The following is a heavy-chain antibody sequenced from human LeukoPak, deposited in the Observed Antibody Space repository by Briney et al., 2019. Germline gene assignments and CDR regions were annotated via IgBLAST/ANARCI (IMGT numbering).Heavy chain of an antibody. CDR2: IYYNGST. CDR3: ARGVEMATTNWFDP. D-gene: IGHD5-24*01. V-gene: IGHV4-39*07. J-gene: IGHJ5*02. Sequence: SETLSLTCTVSGGSISRTGYYWGWIRQPPGKGLGCIGTIYYNGSTYYNPSLKSRVTISVDTSKNQFSLKLSSVTAADTAVYYCARGVEMATTNWFDPWGQGTLVTVSS. CDR1: GGSISRTGYY.